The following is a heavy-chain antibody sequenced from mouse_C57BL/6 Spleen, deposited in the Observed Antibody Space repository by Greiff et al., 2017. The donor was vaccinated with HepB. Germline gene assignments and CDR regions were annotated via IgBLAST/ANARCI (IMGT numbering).Heavy chain of an antibody. V-gene: IGHV1-63*01. CDR2: IYPGGGYT. Sequence: VQLQQSGAELVRPGTSVKMSCKASGYTFTNYWIGWAKQRPGHGLEWIGDIYPGGGYTNYNEKFKGKATLTADKSSSTAYMQLSSLTSEDSAIYYCARGGYYGSSDFADWGKGTRVTVAA. CDR3: ARGGYYGSSDFAD. D-gene: IGHD1-1*01. J-gene: IGHJ3*01. CDR1: GYTFTNYW.